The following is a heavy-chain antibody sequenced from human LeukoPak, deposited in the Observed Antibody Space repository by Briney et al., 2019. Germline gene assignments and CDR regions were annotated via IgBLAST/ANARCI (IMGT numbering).Heavy chain of an antibody. V-gene: IGHV1-69*05. CDR3: ARSIAAAAREDWFDP. CDR2: IIPIFGTA. J-gene: IGHJ5*02. D-gene: IGHD6-13*01. Sequence: ASVKVSCKASGYTFTSYGISWVRQAPGQGLEWMGGIIPIFGTANYAQKFQVRVTITTDESTSTAYMELSSLRSEDTAVYYCARSIAAAAREDWFDPWGQETLVTVSS. CDR1: GYTFTSYG.